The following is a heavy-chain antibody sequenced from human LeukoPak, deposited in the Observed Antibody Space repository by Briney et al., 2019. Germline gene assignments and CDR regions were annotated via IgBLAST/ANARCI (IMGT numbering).Heavy chain of an antibody. V-gene: IGHV1-69*13. CDR1: GGTFISYA. J-gene: IGHJ4*02. CDR3: ARGGITMVRGSLSPFDY. Sequence: SVKVSCKASGGTFISYAISWVRQAPGQGLEWMGGIIPIFGTANYAQKFQGRVTITADESTSTAYMELSSLRSEDTAVYYCARGGITMVRGSLSPFDYWGQGTLVTVSS. D-gene: IGHD3-10*01. CDR2: IIPIFGTA.